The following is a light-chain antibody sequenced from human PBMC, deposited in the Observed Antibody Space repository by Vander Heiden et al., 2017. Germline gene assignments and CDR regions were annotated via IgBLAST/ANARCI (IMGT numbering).Light chain of an antibody. J-gene: IGLJ3*02. V-gene: IGLV8-61*01. CDR3: VQYMGRGIWV. Sequence: QTVVTQEPSFSVSPGGTVTLTCGLSSGSVSTSYYPSWYQQTPGQAPRTLSYSTNTRSSGVPDRFSGSILGNKDVLNITGAQADDESDDDCVQYMGRGIWVFGGGTKLTVL. CDR2: STN. CDR1: SGSVSTSYY.